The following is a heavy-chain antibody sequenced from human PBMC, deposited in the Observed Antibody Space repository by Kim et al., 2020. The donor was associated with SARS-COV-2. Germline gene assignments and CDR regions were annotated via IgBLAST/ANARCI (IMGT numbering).Heavy chain of an antibody. Sequence: GGSLRLSCAASGFTFNNYWMFWVRQAPGKGLVWVSRINTDGSITTYADSVRGRFTISRDNAKNTLYLQMNSLRAEDMAVYFCARIAGTTDFDFWGQGTL. CDR2: INTDGSIT. D-gene: IGHD4-17*01. V-gene: IGHV3-74*01. J-gene: IGHJ4*02. CDR1: GFTFNNYW. CDR3: ARIAGTTDFDF.